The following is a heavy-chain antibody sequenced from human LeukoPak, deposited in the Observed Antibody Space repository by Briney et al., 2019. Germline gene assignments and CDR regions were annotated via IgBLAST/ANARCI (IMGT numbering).Heavy chain of an antibody. J-gene: IGHJ5*02. CDR3: AKDPSWNYGPNWFDL. CDR2: ISGSGGST. Sequence: GGSLRLSCAASGFTFSSYAMSWVRQAPGKGLEWVSAISGSGGSTYYADSVKGRFTISRDNSKNTLYLQMNSLRAEDTAVYYCAKDPSWNYGPNWFDLWGQGTLVTVSS. D-gene: IGHD1-7*01. CDR1: GFTFSSYA. V-gene: IGHV3-23*01.